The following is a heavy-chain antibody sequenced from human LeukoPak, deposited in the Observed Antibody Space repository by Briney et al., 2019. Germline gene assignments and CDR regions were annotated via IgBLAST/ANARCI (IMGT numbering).Heavy chain of an antibody. V-gene: IGHV1-2*02. CDR1: GYTFTGYY. CDR2: INPNSGGT. Sequence: ASVKVSCKASGYTFTGYYMHWVRQAPGQGLEGMGWINPNSGGTNYAQKFQGRVTMTRDTSISTAYMELSRLRSDDTAVYYCARVGYCSSTSCSNWFDPWGQGTLVTVSS. CDR3: ARVGYCSSTSCSNWFDP. J-gene: IGHJ5*02. D-gene: IGHD2-2*01.